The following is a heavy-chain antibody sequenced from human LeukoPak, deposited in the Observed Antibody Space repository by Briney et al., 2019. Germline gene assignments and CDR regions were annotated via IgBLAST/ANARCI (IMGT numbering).Heavy chain of an antibody. CDR1: GYTFTSYA. J-gene: IGHJ6*02. Sequence: GASVKVSCKASGYTFTSYAMHWVRQAPGQRLEWMGWINAVNGNTKYSQKFQGRVTISRDTSASTAYMELSSLRSEDTAVYYCARSYGSGSEGYYYYGMDVWGQGTTVTVSS. CDR2: INAVNGNT. CDR3: ARSYGSGSEGYYYYGMDV. D-gene: IGHD3-10*01. V-gene: IGHV1-3*01.